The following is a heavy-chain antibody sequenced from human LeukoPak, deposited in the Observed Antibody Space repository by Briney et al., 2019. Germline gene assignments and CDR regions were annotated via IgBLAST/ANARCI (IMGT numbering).Heavy chain of an antibody. CDR1: GFTFSSYG. CDR2: ISYDGSNK. V-gene: IGHV3-30*18. Sequence: QPGRSLRLSCAASGFTFSSYGMHWVRQAPGKGLEWVAVISYDGSNKYYADSVKGRFTISRDNSKNTLYLQMNSLRAEDTAVYYCAKAAVAGSWPGDYWGQGTLVTVSS. J-gene: IGHJ4*02. D-gene: IGHD6-19*01. CDR3: AKAAVAGSWPGDY.